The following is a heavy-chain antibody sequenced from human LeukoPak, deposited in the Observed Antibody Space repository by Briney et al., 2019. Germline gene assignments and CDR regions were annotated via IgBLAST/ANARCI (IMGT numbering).Heavy chain of an antibody. CDR2: IYSDNT. J-gene: IGHJ4*02. D-gene: IGHD2-2*01. Sequence: GGSLRLSCTVSGFTVSSNSMSWVRQAPGKGLEWVSFIYSDNTHYSDSVKGRFTISRDNAKNSLYLQMNSLRAEDTAVYYCARESEEYCSSTSCLGVDWGQGTLVTVSS. CDR1: GFTVSSNS. V-gene: IGHV3-53*01. CDR3: ARESEEYCSSTSCLGVD.